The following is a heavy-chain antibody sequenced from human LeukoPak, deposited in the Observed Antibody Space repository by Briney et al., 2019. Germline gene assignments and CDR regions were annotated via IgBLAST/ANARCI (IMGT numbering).Heavy chain of an antibody. J-gene: IGHJ4*02. Sequence: PSETLSLTCTVSGGSISSSSYYWGWIRQPPGKGLEWIGSIYYSGSTYYNPSLKSRVTISVDTSKNQFSLKLSSVTAADAAVYYCASTWIQLLYFDYWGQGTLVTVSS. CDR3: ASTWIQLLYFDY. CDR1: GGSISSSSYY. D-gene: IGHD5-18*01. CDR2: IYYSGST. V-gene: IGHV4-39*07.